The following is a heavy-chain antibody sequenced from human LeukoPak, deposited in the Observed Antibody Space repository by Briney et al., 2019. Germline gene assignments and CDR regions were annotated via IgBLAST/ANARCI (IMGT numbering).Heavy chain of an antibody. Sequence: SETLSLTCTASGGSIRSHCWSWVRQPPGKGLEWIGYIYFSGSTNYNPSLKSRVTISMGTSENQFSLKLSSVTAADTAVYYCARGAAPHYSDYWGQGTLVTVSS. CDR3: ARGAAPHYSDY. CDR2: IYFSGST. D-gene: IGHD6-6*01. V-gene: IGHV4-59*11. CDR1: GGSIRSHC. J-gene: IGHJ4*02.